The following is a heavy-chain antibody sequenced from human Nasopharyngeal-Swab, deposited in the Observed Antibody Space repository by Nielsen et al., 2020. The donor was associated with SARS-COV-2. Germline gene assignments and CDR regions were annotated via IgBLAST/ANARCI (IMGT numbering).Heavy chain of an antibody. CDR2: IWYDGSNK. Sequence: GESLKISCAASGFTFSSYGMHWVRQALGKGLEWVAVIWYDGSNKYYADSVKGRFTISRDNSKNTLYLQMNSLRAEDTAVYYCARARMVRGPMSAFDYWGQGTLVTVSS. J-gene: IGHJ4*02. D-gene: IGHD3-10*01. CDR1: GFTFSSYG. CDR3: ARARMVRGPMSAFDY. V-gene: IGHV3-33*01.